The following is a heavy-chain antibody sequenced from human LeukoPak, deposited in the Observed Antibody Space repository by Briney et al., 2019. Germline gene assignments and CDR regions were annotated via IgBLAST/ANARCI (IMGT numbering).Heavy chain of an antibody. Sequence: SGPTLVNPTQTLTLTCTFSGFSLTTSEVGVGWIRQPPGKALGWLALIYWNDDKRYSPSLKSRLAITKDTSKNQVVVTMTNMDPVDTATYYCARLVGYYDSGGYYADYWGQGTLVTVSS. CDR3: ARLVGYYDSGGYYADY. J-gene: IGHJ4*02. D-gene: IGHD3-22*01. CDR2: IYWNDDK. CDR1: GFSLTTSEVG. V-gene: IGHV2-5*01.